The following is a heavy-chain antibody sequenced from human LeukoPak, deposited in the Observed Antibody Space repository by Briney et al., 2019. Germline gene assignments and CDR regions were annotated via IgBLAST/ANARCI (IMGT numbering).Heavy chain of an antibody. J-gene: IGHJ4*02. D-gene: IGHD3-22*01. CDR2: VYPGDSVT. V-gene: IGHV5-51*01. Sequence: GEPLKISCKGSGYSFISYWIGWVRHMPGKGLDWMGIVYPGDSVTRYSPSFQGQVTISVDKSIRTAYLQWSSLKASDTGMYYCARRSESSGYSLGYWGQGTLVTVSS. CDR1: GYSFISYW. CDR3: ARRSESSGYSLGY.